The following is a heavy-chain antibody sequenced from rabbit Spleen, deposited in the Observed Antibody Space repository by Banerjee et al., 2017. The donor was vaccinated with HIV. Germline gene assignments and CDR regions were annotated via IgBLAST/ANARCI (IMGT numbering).Heavy chain of an antibody. CDR1: GVSFSSSSY. Sequence: QSLEESGGDLVKPGASLTLTCTASGVSFSSSSYMCWVRQAPGKGLEWIACINTGSGTTWYASWVNGRFTISKSSSTTVDLKMTSLTAADTATYFCAKDNGAAVTGNLWGPGTLVTVS. CDR2: INTGSGTT. V-gene: IGHV1S40*01. J-gene: IGHJ4*01. CDR3: AKDNGAAVTGNL. D-gene: IGHD2-1*01.